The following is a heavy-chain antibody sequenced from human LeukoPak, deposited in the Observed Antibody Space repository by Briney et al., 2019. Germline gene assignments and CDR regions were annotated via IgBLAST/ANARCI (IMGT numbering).Heavy chain of an antibody. CDR1: GFTVSSNY. CDR3: ARYQDYDGNPNINYFDY. V-gene: IGHV3-66*01. CDR2: IYSGGST. D-gene: IGHD4-23*01. Sequence: TGGSLRLSCAASGFTVSSNYMSWVRQAPGKGLEWVSVIYSGGSTYYADSVKGRFTISRDNSKNTLYLQMNSLRAEDTAVYYCARYQDYDGNPNINYFDYWGQGTLVTVSS. J-gene: IGHJ4*02.